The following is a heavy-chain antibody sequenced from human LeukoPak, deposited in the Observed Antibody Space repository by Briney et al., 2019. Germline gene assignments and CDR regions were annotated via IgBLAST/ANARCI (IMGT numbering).Heavy chain of an antibody. J-gene: IGHJ4*02. CDR2: IYYSGST. D-gene: IGHD2-8*02. CDR3: ARGVVYAESWDY. CDR1: GGSISSGYYC. Sequence: SQTLSLTCTVSGGSISSGYYCWSWIRQPPGKGLDGIGYIYYSGSTYYNPSLKSRVTISVATSKNQFSLKLSSVTAADTAVYYCARGVVYAESWDYWGQGTLVTVSS. V-gene: IGHV4-30-4*08.